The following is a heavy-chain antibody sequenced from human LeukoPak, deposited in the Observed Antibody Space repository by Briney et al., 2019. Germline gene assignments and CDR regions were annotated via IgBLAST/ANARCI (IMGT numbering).Heavy chain of an antibody. J-gene: IGHJ5*02. V-gene: IGHV4-59*01. CDR2: IYYSGST. Sequence: SETLSLTCTVSGGSINSYYWSWIRQPPGKGLEWIGYIYYSGSTNYNPSLKSRVTISVETSKNQFSLKMSSVTAADTAVYYCARARDGHINNWFDPWGQVTLVTVSS. CDR3: ARARDGHINNWFDP. D-gene: IGHD5-24*01. CDR1: GGSINSYY.